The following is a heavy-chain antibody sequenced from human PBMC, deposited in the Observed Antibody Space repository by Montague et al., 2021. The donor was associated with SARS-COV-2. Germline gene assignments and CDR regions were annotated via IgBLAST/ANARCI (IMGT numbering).Heavy chain of an antibody. CDR3: ARRYDFYRAEAFDV. CDR2: IYWDGDQ. CDR1: GFSLNTDGVG. J-gene: IGHJ3*01. V-gene: IGHV2-5*02. Sequence: PALVKPTQTLTLTCVFSGFSLNTDGVGVAWIRRPPGKALEWLALIYWDGDQRYSPSLKTRLIITEDTSKNRVVLTMTNLDPVDTATYYCARRYDFYRAEAFDVWGQGTMLTVSS. D-gene: IGHD3-3*01.